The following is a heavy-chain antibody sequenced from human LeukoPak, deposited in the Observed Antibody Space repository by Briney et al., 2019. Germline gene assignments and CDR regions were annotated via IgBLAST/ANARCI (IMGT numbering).Heavy chain of an antibody. D-gene: IGHD3-3*02. CDR2: IYYSGST. Sequence: PSETLSLTCTVSGGSISSSSYYWGWIRQPPGKGLEWIGSIYYSGSTYYNPSLKSRVTISVDTSKNQFSLKLSSVTAADTAVYYCARAFLGQLVPVLDYWGQGTLVTVSS. CDR1: GGSISSSSYY. V-gene: IGHV4-39*07. CDR3: ARAFLGQLVPVLDY. J-gene: IGHJ4*02.